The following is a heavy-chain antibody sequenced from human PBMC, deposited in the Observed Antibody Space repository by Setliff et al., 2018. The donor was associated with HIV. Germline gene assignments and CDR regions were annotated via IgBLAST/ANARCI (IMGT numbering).Heavy chain of an antibody. D-gene: IGHD4-4*01. Sequence: GGSLRLSCAASGFTFNSYWMHWVRQAPGKGLVWVSRIDRDGITTAYADSVKGRFTISRDNAKNTVYLQMNSLRAEDTAVYYCARDDYMLYSYYYGMDVWGQGTTVTVSS. CDR1: GFTFNSYW. CDR3: ARDDYMLYSYYYGMDV. V-gene: IGHV3-74*01. J-gene: IGHJ6*02. CDR2: IDRDGITT.